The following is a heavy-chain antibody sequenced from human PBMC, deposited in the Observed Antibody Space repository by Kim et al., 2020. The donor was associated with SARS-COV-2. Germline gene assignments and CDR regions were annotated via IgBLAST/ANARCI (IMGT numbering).Heavy chain of an antibody. Sequence: VKGRFTISRDNSKNTLYLQMNSLRAEDTAVYYCAKRSDFDWLLGGCSYFDYWGQGTLVTVSS. D-gene: IGHD3-9*01. V-gene: IGHV3-23*03. CDR3: AKRSDFDWLLGGCSYFDY. J-gene: IGHJ4*02.